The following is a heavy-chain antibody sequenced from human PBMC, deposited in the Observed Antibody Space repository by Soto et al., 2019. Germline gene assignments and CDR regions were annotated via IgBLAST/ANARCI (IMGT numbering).Heavy chain of an antibody. V-gene: IGHV3-74*01. CDR2: IRTDGSST. Sequence: EVQLMESGGGLVQPGGSLRLSCAASGFTFSNYWMHWVRQAPGKGLLWVSRIRTDGSSTGYADSVKGRFTISRDNAKNTLYLQMNSLRAEDTAVYYCAREGFYGDYALDYWGQGTLVTVSS. D-gene: IGHD4-17*01. CDR1: GFTFSNYW. CDR3: AREGFYGDYALDY. J-gene: IGHJ4*02.